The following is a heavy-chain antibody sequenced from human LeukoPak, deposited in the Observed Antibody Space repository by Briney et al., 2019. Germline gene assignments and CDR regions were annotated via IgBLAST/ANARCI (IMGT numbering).Heavy chain of an antibody. J-gene: IGHJ4*01. Sequence: GGSLRLSCAASGFTFSNSAMSWVRQAPGKGLEWVSTLSGGGITTYYADSVKGRFTISRDNSKNTLYLQMNSLRAEDTAVYYCAKGIYSSGWSYFDYWGHGTLVTVSS. CDR1: GFTFSNSA. CDR3: AKGIYSSGWSYFDY. D-gene: IGHD6-19*01. V-gene: IGHV3-23*01. CDR2: LSGGGITT.